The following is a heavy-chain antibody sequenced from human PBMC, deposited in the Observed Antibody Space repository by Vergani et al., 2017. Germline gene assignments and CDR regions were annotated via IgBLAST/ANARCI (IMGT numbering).Heavy chain of an antibody. Sequence: QVQLQESGPGLVKPSETLSLTCTVSGGSISSHYWSWIRQPPGKGLEWIGYIYYSGSTNYNPSLKSRVTISVDTSKNQFSLKLSSVTAADTAVYYCARSLAARPHYYYYYMDVWGKGTTVTVSS. D-gene: IGHD6-6*01. CDR2: IYYSGST. J-gene: IGHJ6*03. CDR3: ARSLAARPHYYYYYMDV. V-gene: IGHV4-59*11. CDR1: GGSISSHY.